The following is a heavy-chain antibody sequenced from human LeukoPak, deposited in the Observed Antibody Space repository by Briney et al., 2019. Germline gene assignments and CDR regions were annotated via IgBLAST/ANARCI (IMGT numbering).Heavy chain of an antibody. V-gene: IGHV3-7*05. Sequence: QPGGSLRLSCEASGFTFNSYWMSWVRKAPGQGLEWVADINEDGSTIYYVNSVKGRFTISRDNAKNSLSLQLNTLRAEDRAVYYCARWSYVSGTWFLDSWGQGALVTVSS. CDR3: ARWSYVSGTWFLDS. J-gene: IGHJ4*02. CDR1: GFTFNSYW. D-gene: IGHD3-10*01. CDR2: INEDGSTI.